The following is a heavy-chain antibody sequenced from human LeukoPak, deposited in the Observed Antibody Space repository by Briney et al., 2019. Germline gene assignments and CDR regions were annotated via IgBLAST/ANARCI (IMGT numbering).Heavy chain of an antibody. J-gene: IGHJ5*02. D-gene: IGHD3-10*01. CDR1: GFTFSSYG. CDR3: ARVITSLANWFDP. Sequence: GGSLRLSCAASGFTFSSYGMHWVRQAPGKGLEWVAVISYDGSNKYYADSVKGRFTISRDNSKNTLYLQMNSLRAEDTAVYYCARVITSLANWFDPWGQGTLVTVSS. V-gene: IGHV3-30*03. CDR2: ISYDGSNK.